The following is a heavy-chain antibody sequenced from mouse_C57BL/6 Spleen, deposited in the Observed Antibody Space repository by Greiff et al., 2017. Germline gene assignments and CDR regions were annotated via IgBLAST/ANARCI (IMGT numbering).Heavy chain of an antibody. CDR2: ISSGSSTI. V-gene: IGHV5-17*01. D-gene: IGHD3-2*02. J-gene: IGHJ2*01. CDR1: GFTFSDYG. Sequence: EVKLMESGGGLVKPGGSLKLSCAASGFTFSDYGMHWVRQAPEKGLEWVAYISSGSSTIYYADTVKGRFTISRDNANNTLFLQMTSLRSEDTAMYYCARQLRSILFDYWGQGTTLTVSS. CDR3: ARQLRSILFDY.